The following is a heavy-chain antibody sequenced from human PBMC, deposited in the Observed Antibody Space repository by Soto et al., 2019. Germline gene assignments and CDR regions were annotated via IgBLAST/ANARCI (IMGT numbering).Heavy chain of an antibody. CDR2: ISWNSGSI. Sequence: LRLSCAASGFTFDDYAMHWVRQAPGKGLEWVSGISWNSGSIGYADSVKGRFTISRDNAKNSLYLQMNSLRAEDTALYYCAKTYYYDSSGYGGAFDIWGQGTMVTVSS. J-gene: IGHJ3*02. D-gene: IGHD3-22*01. CDR3: AKTYYYDSSGYGGAFDI. V-gene: IGHV3-9*01. CDR1: GFTFDDYA.